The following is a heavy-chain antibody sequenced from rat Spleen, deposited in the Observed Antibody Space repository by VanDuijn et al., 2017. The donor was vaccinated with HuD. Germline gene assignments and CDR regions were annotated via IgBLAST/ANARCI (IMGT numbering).Heavy chain of an antibody. CDR3: TTAGSTTDYYYAGGFDY. V-gene: IGHV5S10*01. Sequence: EVQLVESGGGLVQPGRSLKLSCTASGFTFSDYNMAWVRQAPKKGLEWVATIIYDGSRTHYRDSVKGRFTISRDNAKSTLYLQMDSLRSEDTATYYCTTAGSTTDYYYAGGFDYWGQGVMVTVSS. J-gene: IGHJ2*01. CDR1: GFTFSDYN. D-gene: IGHD1-6*01. CDR2: IIYDGSRT.